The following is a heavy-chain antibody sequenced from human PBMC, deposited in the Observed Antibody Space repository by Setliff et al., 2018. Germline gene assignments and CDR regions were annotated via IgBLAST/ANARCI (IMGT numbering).Heavy chain of an antibody. D-gene: IGHD6-25*01. J-gene: IGHJ4*02. CDR1: GYTFTSYD. CDR3: VRDTTSGWMLTN. Sequence: GSVKVSCKASGYTFTSYDINWVRQAPGKGLEWISYLNNDGTTIYYADSVRGRFTISRDNARDSLYLQMNSLRAEDTAVYYCVRDTTSGWMLTNWGQGTLVTVSS. V-gene: IGHV3-48*03. CDR2: LNNDGTTI.